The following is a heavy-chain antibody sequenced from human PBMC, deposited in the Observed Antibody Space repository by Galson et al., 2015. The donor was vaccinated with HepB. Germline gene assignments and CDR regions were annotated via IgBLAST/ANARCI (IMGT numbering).Heavy chain of an antibody. CDR2: INPNSGGT. D-gene: IGHD2-15*01. Sequence: SVKVSCKASGYTFTGYYMHWVRQAPGQGLEWMGWINPNSGGTNYAQEFQGRVTMTRDTSISTAYMELSRLRSDDTAVYYCAVGYCSGGSCYAIDYWGQGTLVTVSS. V-gene: IGHV1-2*02. CDR1: GYTFTGYY. CDR3: AVGYCSGGSCYAIDY. J-gene: IGHJ4*02.